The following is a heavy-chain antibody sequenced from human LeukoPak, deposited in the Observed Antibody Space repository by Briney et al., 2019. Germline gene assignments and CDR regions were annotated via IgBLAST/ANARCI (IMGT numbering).Heavy chain of an antibody. CDR1: GFTVSSKY. J-gene: IGHJ4*02. Sequence: GGSLRLSCAASGFTVSSKYMSWVRQAPGKGLEWVSVINSGGSTYYADSVKGRFTISRDTSKNTLYLQMNSLRAEDTAVYYCASRSVSPRSGDFDYWGQGTLVTVSS. CDR3: ASRSVSPRSGDFDY. V-gene: IGHV3-53*01. D-gene: IGHD6-25*01. CDR2: INSGGST.